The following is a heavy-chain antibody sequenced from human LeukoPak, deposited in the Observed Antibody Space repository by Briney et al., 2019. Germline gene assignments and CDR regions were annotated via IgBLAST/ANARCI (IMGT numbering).Heavy chain of an antibody. V-gene: IGHV3-23*01. CDR2: ISGSGGST. CDR3: AKDPRITIFGVVTQNYFDY. J-gene: IGHJ4*02. Sequence: GGSLRLFCAASGFTFSSYAMSWVGQAPGKGLEWVSAISGSGGSTYYADSVKGRFTISRDNSKNTLYLQMNSLRAEDTAVYYCAKDPRITIFGVVTQNYFDYWGQGTLVTVSS. D-gene: IGHD3-3*01. CDR1: GFTFSSYA.